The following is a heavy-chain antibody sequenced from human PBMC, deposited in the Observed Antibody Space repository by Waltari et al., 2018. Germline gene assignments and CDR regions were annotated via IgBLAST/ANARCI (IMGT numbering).Heavy chain of an antibody. V-gene: IGHV3-30-3*01. J-gene: IGHJ4*02. CDR2: ISYDGSNK. D-gene: IGHD1-26*01. CDR3: ARGAPSGSYLRAPFDY. CDR1: GFTFSSYA. Sequence: QVQLVESGGGVVQPGRSLRLSCAASGFTFSSYAMHWVRQAPGKGLEWVAVISYDGSNKYYADYVKGRFTISRDNSKNTLYLQMNSLRAEDTAVYYCARGAPSGSYLRAPFDYWGQGTLVTVSS.